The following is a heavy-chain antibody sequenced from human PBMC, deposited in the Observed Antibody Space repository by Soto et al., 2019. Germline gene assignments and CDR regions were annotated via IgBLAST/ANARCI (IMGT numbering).Heavy chain of an antibody. Sequence: PGESLKISCKGSGYRFTTYWIGWVRQMPGKGLEWMGIIYPGDSDTRYSPSFQGQVTISADKSISTAYLQWSSLKASDTAMYYCARSPPNIPYYFDYRGQATLVTVSS. CDR2: IYPGDSDT. V-gene: IGHV5-51*01. CDR1: GYRFTTYW. J-gene: IGHJ4*02. D-gene: IGHD2-21*01. CDR3: ARSPPNIPYYFDY.